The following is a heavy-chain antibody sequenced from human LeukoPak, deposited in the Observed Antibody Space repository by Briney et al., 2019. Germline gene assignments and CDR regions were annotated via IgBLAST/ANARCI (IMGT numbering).Heavy chain of an antibody. V-gene: IGHV3-11*04. D-gene: IGHD3-9*01. Sequence: PGGSLRLSCAASGFTFSDYYMSWIRQAPGKGLEWVSYISSSGSTIYYADSVKGRFTISRDNAKNSLYLQMNSLRAEDTAVYYCARAIDILTPHLDYWGQGTLVTVSS. CDR2: ISSSGSTI. J-gene: IGHJ4*02. CDR1: GFTFSDYY. CDR3: ARAIDILTPHLDY.